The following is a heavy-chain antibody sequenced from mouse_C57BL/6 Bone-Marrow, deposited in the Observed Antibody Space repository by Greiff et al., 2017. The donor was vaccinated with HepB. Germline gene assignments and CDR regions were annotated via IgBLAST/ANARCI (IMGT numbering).Heavy chain of an antibody. CDR2: ISDGGSYT. CDR1: GFTFSSYA. D-gene: IGHD2-4*01. J-gene: IGHJ2*01. V-gene: IGHV5-4*01. CDR3: ARDRNYDYDY. Sequence: EVQRVESGGGLVKPGGSLKLSCAASGFTFSSYAMSWVRQTPEKRLEWVATISDGGSYTYYPDNVKGRFTISRDNAKNNLYLQMSHLKSEDTAMYYCARDRNYDYDYWGQGTTLTGSS.